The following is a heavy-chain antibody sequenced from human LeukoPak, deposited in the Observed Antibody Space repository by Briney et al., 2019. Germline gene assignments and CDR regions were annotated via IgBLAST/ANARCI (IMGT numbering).Heavy chain of an antibody. D-gene: IGHD2-2*01. CDR3: ARDDRDIXVXPAVDY. CDR1: GYTFTSYG. Sequence: ASVKVSYKASGYTFTSYGISWVRQAPGQGLEWMGWISAYNGXTNYAQKLQGRVTMTTDTSTSTAYMELRSLRSDDTAVYYCARDDRDIXVXPAVDYWGQGTLVTVSS. J-gene: IGHJ4*02. CDR2: ISAYNGXT. V-gene: IGHV1-18*01.